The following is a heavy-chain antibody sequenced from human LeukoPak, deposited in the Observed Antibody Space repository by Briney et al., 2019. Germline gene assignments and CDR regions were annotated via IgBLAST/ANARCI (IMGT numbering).Heavy chain of an antibody. CDR2: IHHSGKT. D-gene: IGHD3-22*01. CDR3: ARTIEYYYDRSGYYSNWFDP. V-gene: IGHV4-34*01. Sequence: XLTCAXNGGSFSGYFWSWIRQPPGKGLEGIGEIHHSGKTNYNPSLTSRGAISVDTSKNQLSLKLSSVTGADTAVYYCARTIEYYYDRSGYYSNWFDPWGQGTLVTVSS. J-gene: IGHJ5*02. CDR1: GGSFSGYF.